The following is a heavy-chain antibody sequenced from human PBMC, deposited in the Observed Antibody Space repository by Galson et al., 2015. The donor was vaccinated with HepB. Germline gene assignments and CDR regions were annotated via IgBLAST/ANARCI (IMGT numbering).Heavy chain of an antibody. CDR3: ARVAQYSSGSPLYYGMDV. CDR2: ISAYNGNT. J-gene: IGHJ6*02. V-gene: IGHV1-18*04. CDR1: GYTFTSYG. D-gene: IGHD6-19*01. Sequence: SVKVSCKASGYTFTSYGISWVRQAPGQGLEWMGWISAYNGNTNYAQKLQGRATMTTDTSTSTAYMELRSLRSDDTAVYYCARVAQYSSGSPLYYGMDVWGQGTTVTVSS.